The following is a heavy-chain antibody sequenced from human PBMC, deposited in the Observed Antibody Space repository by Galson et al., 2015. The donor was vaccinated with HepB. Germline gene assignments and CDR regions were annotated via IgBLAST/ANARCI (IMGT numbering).Heavy chain of an antibody. CDR1: GYTFTSYY. V-gene: IGHV1-46*01. J-gene: IGHJ5*02. Sequence: SVKVSCKASGYTFTSYYMHWVRQAPGQGLEWMGIINPSGGSTSYAQKFQGRVTMTRDTSTSTVYMELSSLRSEDTAVYYCARTTIFGVVANWFDRWGQGTLVTVSS. D-gene: IGHD3-3*01. CDR3: ARTTIFGVVANWFDR. CDR2: INPSGGST.